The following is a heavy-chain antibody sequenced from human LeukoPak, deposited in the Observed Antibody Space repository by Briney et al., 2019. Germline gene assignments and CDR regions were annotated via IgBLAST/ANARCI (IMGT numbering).Heavy chain of an antibody. J-gene: IGHJ3*02. Sequence: PGRSLRLSCAASGFTFSSYDMHWVRQAPGKGLEWVAVTWYDGSNKYYADSVKGRFTISRDNSKNTLYLQMNSLRAEDTAVYYCAKEAIWGQGTMVTVSS. CDR2: TWYDGSNK. V-gene: IGHV3-33*06. CDR1: GFTFSSYD. CDR3: AKEAI.